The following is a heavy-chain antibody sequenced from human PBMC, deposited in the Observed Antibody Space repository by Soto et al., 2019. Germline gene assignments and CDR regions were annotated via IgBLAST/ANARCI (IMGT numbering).Heavy chain of an antibody. Sequence: PGGSLRLSCAASGFTFSNDWLSWVRQAPGKGLEWVGRIKSKTDGGTTDYAAPVKGRFTISRDDSKNTLYLQMNSLKTEDTAVYYCFTDRNYYDSSGYHYVDYWGQGTLVTVSS. D-gene: IGHD3-22*01. CDR3: FTDRNYYDSSGYHYVDY. CDR2: IKSKTDGGTT. V-gene: IGHV3-15*01. CDR1: GFTFSNDW. J-gene: IGHJ4*02.